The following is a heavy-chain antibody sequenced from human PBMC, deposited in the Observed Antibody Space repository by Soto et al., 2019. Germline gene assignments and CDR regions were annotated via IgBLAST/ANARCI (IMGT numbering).Heavy chain of an antibody. CDR3: ASKGYCSSTSCSYFDY. Sequence: SETLSLTCTVSGGSISSYYWSWIRQPPGKGLEWIGYIYYSGSTNYNPSLKSRVTISVDTSKNQFSLKLSSVTAADTAVYYCASKGYCSSTSCSYFDYWGQGTLVTVPS. D-gene: IGHD2-2*01. V-gene: IGHV4-59*01. CDR2: IYYSGST. CDR1: GGSISSYY. J-gene: IGHJ4*02.